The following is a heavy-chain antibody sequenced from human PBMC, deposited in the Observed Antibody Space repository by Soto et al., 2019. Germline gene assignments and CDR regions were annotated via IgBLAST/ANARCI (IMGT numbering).Heavy chain of an antibody. V-gene: IGHV1-3*01. CDR3: ARITMVRGVTP. J-gene: IGHJ5*02. D-gene: IGHD3-10*01. Sequence: GASVKVSCKASGYTFTSYAMHWVRQAPGQRLEWMGWINAGNGNTKYSQKFQGRVTITRDTSASTAYMELGSLRSKDTAVYYCARITMVRGVTPWGQGTLVTVSS. CDR2: INAGNGNT. CDR1: GYTFTSYA.